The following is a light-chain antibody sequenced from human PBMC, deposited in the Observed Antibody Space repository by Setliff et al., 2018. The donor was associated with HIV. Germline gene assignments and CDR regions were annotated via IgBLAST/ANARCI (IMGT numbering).Light chain of an antibody. CDR3: SSYAITNTLP. V-gene: IGLV2-14*01. CDR2: EVR. CDR1: SSDVGGYSY. J-gene: IGLJ1*01. Sequence: QSVLTQPASVSGSPGQSITISCTGTSSDVGGYSYVSWYQQHPGKAPKLMIYEVRSRPSGVSNRFSGSKSGNTASLTISGLQAEDEADYYCSSYAITNTLPFGTGTKVTVL.